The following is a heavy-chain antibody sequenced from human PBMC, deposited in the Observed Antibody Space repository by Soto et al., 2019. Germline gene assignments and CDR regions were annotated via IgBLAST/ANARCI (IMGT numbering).Heavy chain of an antibody. V-gene: IGHV1-24*01. CDR1: GGTFSSYA. Sequence: ASVKVSCKASGGTFSSYAISWVRQAPGQGLEWMGGFDPEDGETIYAQKFQGRVTMTEDTSTDTAYMELSSLRSEDTAVYYCATWSYNCNDGGFDYWGQGTLVTVAS. CDR3: ATWSYNCNDGGFDY. CDR2: FDPEDGET. D-gene: IGHD1-1*01. J-gene: IGHJ4*02.